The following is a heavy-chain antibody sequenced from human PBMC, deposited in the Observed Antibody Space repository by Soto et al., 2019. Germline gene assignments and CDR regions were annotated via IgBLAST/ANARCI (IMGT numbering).Heavy chain of an antibody. Sequence: SETLSLTCAVYGGSFSGYYCSWIRQPPGKGLEWIGEINHSGSTNYNPSLKSRVTISVDTSKNQFSLKLSSVTAADTAVYYCARGPPWIQLWNDAFDIWGQGTMVTV. CDR1: GGSFSGYY. V-gene: IGHV4-34*01. CDR3: ARGPPWIQLWNDAFDI. D-gene: IGHD5-18*01. CDR2: INHSGST. J-gene: IGHJ3*02.